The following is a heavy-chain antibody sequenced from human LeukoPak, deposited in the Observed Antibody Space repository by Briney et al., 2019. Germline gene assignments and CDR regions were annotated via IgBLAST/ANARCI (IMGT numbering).Heavy chain of an antibody. CDR1: GFTFNDYY. V-gene: IGHV3-11*04. Sequence: PGGSLRLSCTGSGFTFNDYYMSWVRQAPGKGLEWLSSISAGGYPIYYADSVRGRFTISRDNAKKSLYLQMNSLRAEDTAVYYCARDSAYFRFDYWGQGTLVTVSS. CDR2: ISAGGYPI. J-gene: IGHJ4*02. D-gene: IGHD3-16*01. CDR3: ARDSAYFRFDY.